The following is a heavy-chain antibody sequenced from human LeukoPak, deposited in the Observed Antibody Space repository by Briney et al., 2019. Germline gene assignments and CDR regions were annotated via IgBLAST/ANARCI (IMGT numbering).Heavy chain of an antibody. D-gene: IGHD6-19*01. J-gene: IGHJ4*02. CDR3: ARDRGNGWIDY. CDR2: ISAYNGDT. CDR1: GYTFTGFG. V-gene: IGHV1-18*01. Sequence: ASVKVSCKTSGYTFTGFGLSWVRQAPGQGLEWMEWISAYNGDTNFAQRFQGRVTMTTDTSTSTAYMELRSLRSDDTALYYCARDRGNGWIDYWGRGTLVTVSS.